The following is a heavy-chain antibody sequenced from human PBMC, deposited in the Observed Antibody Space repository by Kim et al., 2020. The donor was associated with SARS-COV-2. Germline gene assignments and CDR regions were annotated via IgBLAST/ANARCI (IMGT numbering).Heavy chain of an antibody. Sequence: SETLSLTCAVSGVSISSNNWWSWVRQPPGRGLEWIGDIYHSGTTNYNPSLKSRVTISVDKSKNQFSRILTSVTAADTAIYYCARPVAGSVWDVWGQGTTVTVSS. CDR1: GVSISSNNW. CDR2: IYHSGTT. V-gene: IGHV4-4*02. J-gene: IGHJ6*02. CDR3: ARPVAGSVWDV. D-gene: IGHD6-19*01.